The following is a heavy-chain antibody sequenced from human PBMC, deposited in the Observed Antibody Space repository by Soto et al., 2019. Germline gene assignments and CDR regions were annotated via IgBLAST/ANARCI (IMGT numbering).Heavy chain of an antibody. D-gene: IGHD3-3*01. Sequence: SETLSLTCTVSGGSISSGGYYWSWIRQHPGKGLEWIGYIYYSGSTNYIPSLKSRVTISVDTSKNQFSLKLSSVTAADTAVYYCARAITIFGVGGVNWFDPWGQGTLVTVSS. CDR3: ARAITIFGVGGVNWFDP. CDR2: IYYSGST. CDR1: GGSISSGGYY. J-gene: IGHJ5*02. V-gene: IGHV4-61*08.